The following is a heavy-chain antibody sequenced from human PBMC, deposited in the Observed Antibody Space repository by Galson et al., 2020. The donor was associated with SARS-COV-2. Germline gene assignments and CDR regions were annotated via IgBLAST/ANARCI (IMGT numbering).Heavy chain of an antibody. CDR3: AAGMTTVTPQLALGGMDV. J-gene: IGHJ6*02. D-gene: IGHD4-17*01. CDR2: ISGNGGNQ. Sequence: GGSLRLSCAVSGFTFSAYGMHWVRQAPGKGLEWVAAISGNGGNQNYSDSVKGRFTISRDNSKNTLYLQMQSLRAEDTAVYYCAAGMTTVTPQLALGGMDVWGQGTTVTVSS. V-gene: IGHV3-30*03. CDR1: GFTFSAYG.